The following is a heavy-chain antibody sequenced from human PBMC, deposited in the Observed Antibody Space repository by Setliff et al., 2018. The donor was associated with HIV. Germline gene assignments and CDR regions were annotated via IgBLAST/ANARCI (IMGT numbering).Heavy chain of an antibody. CDR3: ARLGSHCMNAFCPPY. J-gene: IGHJ4*02. CDR1: GDSISRSRYY. V-gene: IGHV4-39*01. CDR2: FYYSGST. D-gene: IGHD2-15*01. Sequence: SETLSLTCVVSGDSISRSRYYWGWIRQPPGKGLEWIGSFYYSGSTSYNPSLKSRVTISGDTSKNQVSLRLSSVTAADTAVYYCARLGSHCMNAFCPPYWGQGTLVTVSS.